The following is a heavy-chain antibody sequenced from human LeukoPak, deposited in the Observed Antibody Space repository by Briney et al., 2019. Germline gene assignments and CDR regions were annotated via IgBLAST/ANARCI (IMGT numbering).Heavy chain of an antibody. D-gene: IGHD1-14*01. Sequence: GGSLRLSCAASGLTFRNYWFHWVRQAPGKGLVWVSHIHGEGSRTSYADSVKGRFTISRDNRRNIVYLQMNSLTVEDTAMYYCTRNPDGRNWFNPWGQGTLVTVFS. CDR3: TRNPDGRNWFNP. CDR1: GLTFRNYW. J-gene: IGHJ5*02. V-gene: IGHV3-74*01. CDR2: IHGEGSRT.